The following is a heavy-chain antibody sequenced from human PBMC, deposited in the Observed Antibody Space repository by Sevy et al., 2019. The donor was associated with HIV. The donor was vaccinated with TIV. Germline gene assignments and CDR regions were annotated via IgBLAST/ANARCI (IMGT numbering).Heavy chain of an antibody. Sequence: GGSLRLSCTASGFSFSRYWMTWVRQAPGVGLEWVANIKQDGSERNYVDSVKGRFTISGDNTQNSLYLQMNSLRAEDTAVYYCATYSGTYSFDAFDIWGRGTMVTVSS. V-gene: IGHV3-7*03. J-gene: IGHJ3*02. CDR1: GFSFSRYW. D-gene: IGHD1-26*01. CDR2: IKQDGSER. CDR3: ATYSGTYSFDAFDI.